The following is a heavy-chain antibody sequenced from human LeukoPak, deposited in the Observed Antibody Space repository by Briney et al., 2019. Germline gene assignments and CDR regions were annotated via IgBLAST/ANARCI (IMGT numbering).Heavy chain of an antibody. J-gene: IGHJ5*02. CDR1: DGAIAGYS. CDR2: IYCSGDT. CDR3: VRGPYGSGISNWFDP. V-gene: IGHV4-59*01. D-gene: IGHD3-10*01. Sequence: SETLSLTCTVSDGAIAGYSWSWIRQAPGKGLEWIGYIYCSGDTNYNPSLQSRVTVSVDTSKNQFSLRLTSVSAADTAVYYCVRGPYGSGISNWFDPWGQGTQVIVSS.